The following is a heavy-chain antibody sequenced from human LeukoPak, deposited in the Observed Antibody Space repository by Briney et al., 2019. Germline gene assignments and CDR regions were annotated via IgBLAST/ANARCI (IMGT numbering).Heavy chain of an antibody. CDR3: ARVAPYSSGWYSFDY. CDR1: GFTFSSYG. Sequence: GGSLRLSCAASGFTFSSYGMHWVRQAPGKGLEWVAVISYDGSNKYYADSVKGRFTIPRDNSENTLYLQMSSLRVEDTAVYYCARVAPYSSGWYSFDYWGQGTLVPVSS. CDR2: ISYDGSNK. J-gene: IGHJ4*02. D-gene: IGHD6-19*01. V-gene: IGHV3-30*03.